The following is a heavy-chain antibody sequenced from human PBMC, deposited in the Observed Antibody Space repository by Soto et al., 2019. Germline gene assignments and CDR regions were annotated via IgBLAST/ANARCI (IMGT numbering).Heavy chain of an antibody. Sequence: PSETLSLTCAVSGGSISSGGYYWSWIRQHPGKGLEWIGYIYYSGSTYYNPSLKSRVTISVDTSKNQFSLKLSSVTAADTAVYYCARDSYYDSSGYDYWGQGTLVTVSS. V-gene: IGHV4-31*11. CDR2: IYYSGST. D-gene: IGHD3-22*01. CDR1: GGSISSGGYY. CDR3: ARDSYYDSSGYDY. J-gene: IGHJ4*02.